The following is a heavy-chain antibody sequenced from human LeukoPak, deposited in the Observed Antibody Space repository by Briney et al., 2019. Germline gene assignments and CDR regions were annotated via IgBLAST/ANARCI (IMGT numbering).Heavy chain of an antibody. CDR3: ATDSVSDWLGTT. CDR1: GYTFTGYY. Sequence: ASVKVSCKASGYTFTGYYMHWVRQAPGQGLEWMGWINPNSGGTNYAQEFQGRVTMTRDTSISTAYMELSRLRSDDTAVYYCATDSVSDWLGTTWGQGTMVTVSS. CDR2: INPNSGGT. V-gene: IGHV1-2*02. J-gene: IGHJ3*01. D-gene: IGHD1-7*01.